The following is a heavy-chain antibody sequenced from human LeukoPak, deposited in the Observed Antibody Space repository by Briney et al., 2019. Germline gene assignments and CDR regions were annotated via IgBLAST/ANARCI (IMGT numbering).Heavy chain of an antibody. J-gene: IGHJ4*02. CDR1: GLTVTNAW. CDR2: IASKTDGGAT. CDR3: TTGIRGD. D-gene: IGHD3-10*01. V-gene: IGHV3-15*07. Sequence: GGSLRLSCSASGLTVTNAWMNWVRQAPGEGLDWVGRIASKTDGGATDYVAPVKGRFTISRDDSKNTLNLQMNSLKTEDTAVYYCTTGIRGDWGQGTLVTVSS.